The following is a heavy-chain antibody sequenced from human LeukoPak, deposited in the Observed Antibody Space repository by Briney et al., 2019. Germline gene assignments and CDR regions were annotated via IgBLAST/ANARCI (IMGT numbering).Heavy chain of an antibody. CDR2: MNPNSGNT. D-gene: IGHD3-10*01. V-gene: IGHV1-8*01. CDR1: GYTFTSYD. J-gene: IGHJ2*01. CDR3: ARVTYYYGSGSPVWYFDL. Sequence: EASVKVSCKASGYTFTSYDINWVRQATGQGLEWMGWMNPNSGNTGYAQKFQGRVTMTRNTSISTAYMELSSLRSEDTAVYHCARVTYYYGSGSPVWYFDLWGRGTLVTVSS.